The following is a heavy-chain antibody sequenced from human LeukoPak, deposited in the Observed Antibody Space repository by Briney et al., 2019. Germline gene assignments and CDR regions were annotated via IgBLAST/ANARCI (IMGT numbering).Heavy chain of an antibody. CDR3: AKVKDTAMPDFDY. V-gene: IGHV3-30*18. J-gene: IGHJ4*02. D-gene: IGHD5-18*01. CDR2: ISYDGSNK. CDR1: GFTFSSYG. Sequence: PGGSLRLSCAASGFTFSSYGMHWVRQAPGKGLEWVAVISYDGSNKYYADSVKGRFTIPRDNSKNTLYLQMNSLRAEDTAVYYCAKVKDTAMPDFDYWGQGTLVTVSS.